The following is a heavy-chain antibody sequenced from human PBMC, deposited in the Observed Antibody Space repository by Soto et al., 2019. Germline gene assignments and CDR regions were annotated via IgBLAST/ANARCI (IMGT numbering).Heavy chain of an antibody. CDR1: GFTFSSYG. J-gene: IGHJ1*01. Sequence: GESLKISCAASGFTFSSYGMHWVRQAPGKGLEWVAVIWYDGSNKYYADSVKGRFTISRDNSKNTLYLQMNSLRAEDTAVYYCARDTPASEQYFQHWGQGTLVTVSS. V-gene: IGHV3-33*01. D-gene: IGHD6-25*01. CDR3: ARDTPASEQYFQH. CDR2: IWYDGSNK.